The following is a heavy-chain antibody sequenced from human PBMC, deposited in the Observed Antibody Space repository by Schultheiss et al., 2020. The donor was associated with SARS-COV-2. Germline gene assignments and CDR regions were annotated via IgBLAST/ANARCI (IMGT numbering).Heavy chain of an antibody. Sequence: GGSLRLSCAASGFTFSSYAMHWVRQAPGKGLEWVAVISYDGSNKYYADSVKGRFTISRDNSKNTLYLQMNSLRAEDTAIYFCAKGLKSGRDPYYYYSLDVWGQGTTVTVSS. CDR3: AKGLKSGRDPYYYYSLDV. D-gene: IGHD1-14*01. CDR2: ISYDGSNK. CDR1: GFTFSSYA. V-gene: IGHV3-30*04. J-gene: IGHJ6*02.